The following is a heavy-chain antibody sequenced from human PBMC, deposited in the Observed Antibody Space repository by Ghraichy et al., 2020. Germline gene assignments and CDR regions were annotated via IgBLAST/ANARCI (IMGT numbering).Heavy chain of an antibody. CDR1: GYTFTSYG. D-gene: IGHD2-15*01. J-gene: IGHJ4*02. CDR2: ISAYNGNT. V-gene: IGHV1-18*01. Sequence: ASVKVSCKASGYTFTSYGISWVRQAPGQGLEWMGWISAYNGNTNYAQKLRGRVTMTTDTSTSTAYMELRSLRSDDTAVYYCARTYCSGGSCYSLKYYFDYWGQGTLVTVSS. CDR3: ARTYCSGGSCYSLKYYFDY.